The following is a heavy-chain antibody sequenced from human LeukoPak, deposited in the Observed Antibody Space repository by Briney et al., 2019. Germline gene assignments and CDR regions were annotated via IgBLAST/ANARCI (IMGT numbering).Heavy chain of an antibody. CDR2: IYYSGST. CDR1: GGSISSYY. J-gene: IGHJ4*02. D-gene: IGHD3-22*01. CDR3: ARDSSGYYSFFDY. V-gene: IGHV4-59*01. Sequence: SETLSLTCTISGGSISSYYWSWIRQPPGKGLEWIGYIYYSGSTNYNPSLKSRVTISVDTSKNQFSLKLSSVTAADTAVYYCARDSSGYYSFFDYWGQGTLVTVSS.